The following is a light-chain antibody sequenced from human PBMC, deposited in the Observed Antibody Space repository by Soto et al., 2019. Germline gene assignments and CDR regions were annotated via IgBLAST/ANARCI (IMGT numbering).Light chain of an antibody. CDR3: QQYGSSEVT. J-gene: IGKJ4*01. CDR1: QSVSSSH. V-gene: IGKV3-20*01. Sequence: EMVLTQSPGTLSLSPGERATLSCRASQSVSSSHLAWYQQRAGQAPRLLIYGASTRAAGIPDRFSGSGSGTDFILTISRLEPEDFAVYYCQQYGSSEVTFGGGTTVEIK. CDR2: GAS.